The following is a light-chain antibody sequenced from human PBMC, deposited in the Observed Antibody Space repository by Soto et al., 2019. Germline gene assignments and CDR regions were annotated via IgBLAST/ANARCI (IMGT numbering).Light chain of an antibody. CDR3: QQYNNWPIT. V-gene: IGKV3-15*01. J-gene: IGKJ3*01. Sequence: EIVMTQSPATMSVSPGERATLSCRASQSFSSNLAWYQQKPGQAPRLLIYGASTRATGIPARFSGSGSGTEFTLTISSLQSEDFAVDYCQQYNNWPITFGPGTKVDIK. CDR2: GAS. CDR1: QSFSSN.